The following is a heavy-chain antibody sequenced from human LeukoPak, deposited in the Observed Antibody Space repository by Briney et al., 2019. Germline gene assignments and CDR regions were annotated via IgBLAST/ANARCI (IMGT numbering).Heavy chain of an antibody. CDR3: VRGLEEYGGAARVGAPDH. Sequence: GRSLRLSCAASGFTFSSYAMHWVRQASGKGLECGAVISSDESNAFYAESVRGRFTISRDNARNILYLQMNSLRSEDTAVYRCVRGLEEYGGAARVGAPDHWGQGTPVIVSS. CDR2: ISSDESNA. CDR1: GFTFSSYA. J-gene: IGHJ4*02. D-gene: IGHD2-15*01. V-gene: IGHV3-30*04.